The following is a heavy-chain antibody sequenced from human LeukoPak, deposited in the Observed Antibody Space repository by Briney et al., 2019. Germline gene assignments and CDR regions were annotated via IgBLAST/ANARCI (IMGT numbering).Heavy chain of an antibody. Sequence: ASVKVSCKASGGTFSSYAISWVRQAPGQGLEWMGGIIPIFGTANYAQKFKGRVTITADESTSTAYMELSSLRSEDTAVYYCTCEKITMVRGVFDYWGQGTLVTVSS. CDR1: GGTFSSYA. CDR2: IIPIFGTA. V-gene: IGHV1-69*13. D-gene: IGHD3-10*01. CDR3: TCEKITMVRGVFDY. J-gene: IGHJ4*02.